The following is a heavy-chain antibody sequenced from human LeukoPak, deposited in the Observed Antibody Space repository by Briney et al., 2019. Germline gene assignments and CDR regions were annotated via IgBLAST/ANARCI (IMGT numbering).Heavy chain of an antibody. CDR3: TREGEWELLRFDY. J-gene: IGHJ4*02. CDR1: GFTFGDYA. Sequence: QAGGSLRLSCTASGFTFGDYAMSWVRQAPGRGLEWVGFIRSKAYGGTTEYAASVKGRFTISRDDSKSIAYLQMNSLKTEDTAVYYCTREGEWELLRFDYWGQGTLVTVSS. D-gene: IGHD1-26*01. V-gene: IGHV3-49*04. CDR2: IRSKAYGGTT.